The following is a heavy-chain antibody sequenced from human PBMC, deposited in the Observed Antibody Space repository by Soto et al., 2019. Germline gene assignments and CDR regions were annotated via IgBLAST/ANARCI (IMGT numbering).Heavy chain of an antibody. CDR1: GYTFTSYG. D-gene: IGHD1-26*01. Sequence: SVKVSCKASGYTFTSYGISWVRQAPGQGLEWMGWISAYNGNTNYAQKLKGRVTITTDTSTSTAYMELRSLRSDDTAVYYCAKDEVGAVSYYYYGMDVWGQGTTVTVPS. V-gene: IGHV1-18*01. CDR2: ISAYNGNT. CDR3: AKDEVGAVSYYYYGMDV. J-gene: IGHJ6*02.